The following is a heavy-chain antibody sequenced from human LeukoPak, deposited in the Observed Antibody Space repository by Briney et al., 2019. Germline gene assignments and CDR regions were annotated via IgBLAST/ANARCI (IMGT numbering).Heavy chain of an antibody. V-gene: IGHV6-1*01. D-gene: IGHD2-2*01. CDR1: GDSVSSNSVT. J-gene: IGHJ5*02. CDR2: TYYRSTWYN. CDR3: ARRLTQYDCFDP. Sequence: SQTLSLTCAISGDSVSSNSVTWNWIRQSPSRGLEWLGRTYYRSTWYNDYAVSVRGRITVNPDASKNQFSLHLNSVTPEDTAVYYCARRLTQYDCFDPWGQGILVTVSS.